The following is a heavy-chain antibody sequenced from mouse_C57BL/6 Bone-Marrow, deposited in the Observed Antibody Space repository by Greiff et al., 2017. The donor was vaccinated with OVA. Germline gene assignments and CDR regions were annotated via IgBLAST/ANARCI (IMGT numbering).Heavy chain of an antibody. D-gene: IGHD2-2*01. CDR3: AREDGYDGYAMDY. Sequence: VQLKQSGPGLVAPSQSLSITCTVSGFSLTSYGVDWVRQSPGKGLEWLGVIWGVGSTNYNSALKSRLSISKDNSKSQVFLKMNSLQTDDTAMYYCAREDGYDGYAMDYWGQGTSVTVSS. CDR2: IWGVGST. CDR1: GFSLTSYG. V-gene: IGHV2-6*01. J-gene: IGHJ4*01.